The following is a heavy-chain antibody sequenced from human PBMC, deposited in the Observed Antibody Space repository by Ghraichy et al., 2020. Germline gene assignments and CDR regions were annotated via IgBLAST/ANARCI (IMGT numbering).Heavy chain of an antibody. CDR3: ARGWRGPDH. CDR1: GFTFSSYW. V-gene: IGHV3-74*01. J-gene: IGHJ4*02. Sequence: GGSLRLSCEVSGFTFSSYWMHWVRQAPGKGLVWVSRINNDGSSQTYGDSVKDRFTISRDNAKNTLYLEMKRLRAEDTAVYYCARGWRGPDHWGQGTLVTVSS. CDR2: INNDGSSQ. D-gene: IGHD5-24*01.